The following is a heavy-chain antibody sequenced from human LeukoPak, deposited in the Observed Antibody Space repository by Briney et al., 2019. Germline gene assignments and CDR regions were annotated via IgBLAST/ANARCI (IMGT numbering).Heavy chain of an antibody. Sequence: PGESLKISCQGSGFSFNSYWIGWVRQMPGKGLEWMGMIYPGNSDTRYGPSFQGRVTFSADKSISTAYLQWSSLKASDTAMYYCASTGGGYFDYWGQGTLVTVSS. D-gene: IGHD1-14*01. CDR2: IYPGNSDT. CDR1: GFSFNSYW. J-gene: IGHJ4*02. V-gene: IGHV5-51*01. CDR3: ASTGGGYFDY.